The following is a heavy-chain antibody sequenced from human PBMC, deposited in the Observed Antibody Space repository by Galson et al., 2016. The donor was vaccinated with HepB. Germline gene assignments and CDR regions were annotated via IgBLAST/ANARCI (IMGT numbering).Heavy chain of an antibody. D-gene: IGHD3-10*01. CDR1: GFIFSVYN. J-gene: IGHJ5*02. V-gene: IGHV3-48*02. CDR2: ITSSSDTM. CDR3: ARGPPFGVPNSWFDP. Sequence: SLRLSCAASGFIFSVYNMNWARQAPGKGLEWIAWITSSSDTMYYADSVKGRFTISRDNAKNSLYLEMNSLRDEDTAVYYCARGPPFGVPNSWFDPWGQGTLVTVSS.